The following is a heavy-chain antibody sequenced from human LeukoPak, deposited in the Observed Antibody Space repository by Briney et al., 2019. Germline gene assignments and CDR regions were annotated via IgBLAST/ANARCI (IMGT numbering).Heavy chain of an antibody. CDR2: IYYSGST. CDR1: GGYISSSSYY. CDR3: ARDFWSGYSLDWFDP. J-gene: IGHJ5*02. Sequence: SETLSLTCTVSGGYISSSSYYWGWIRQPPGKGLEWIGSIYYSGSTYYNPSLKSRVTISVDTSKNQFSLKLSSVTAADTAVYYCARDFWSGYSLDWFDPWGQGTLVTVSS. V-gene: IGHV4-39*02. D-gene: IGHD3-3*01.